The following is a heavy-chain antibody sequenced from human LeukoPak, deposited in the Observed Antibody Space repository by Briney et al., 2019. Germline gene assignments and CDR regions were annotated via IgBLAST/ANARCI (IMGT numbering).Heavy chain of an antibody. J-gene: IGHJ5*02. CDR1: GGSISSYH. Sequence: PSETLSLTCTVSGGSISSYHWSWIRQPPGKGLEWIGYIYYSGSTNYNPSLKSRVTISVDTSKNQFSLKLSSVTAADTAVYYCAREKVDDSSGYPKYNWFDPWGQGTLVTVSS. D-gene: IGHD3-22*01. CDR2: IYYSGST. CDR3: AREKVDDSSGYPKYNWFDP. V-gene: IGHV4-59*01.